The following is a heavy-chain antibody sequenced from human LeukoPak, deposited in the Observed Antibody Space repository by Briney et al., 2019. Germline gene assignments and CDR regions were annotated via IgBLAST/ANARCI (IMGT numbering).Heavy chain of an antibody. D-gene: IGHD3-3*01. J-gene: IGHJ4*02. Sequence: ASVKVSCKASGYTFTSYGIRWVRQAPGQGLEWMGWISAYNGNTNYAQKLQGRVTMTTDTPTSTAYMELRSLRSDDTAVYYCARDALYDFWSGYYTGIGSYTNDYWGQGTLVTVSS. CDR3: ARDALYDFWSGYYTGIGSYTNDY. V-gene: IGHV1-18*01. CDR2: ISAYNGNT. CDR1: GYTFTSYG.